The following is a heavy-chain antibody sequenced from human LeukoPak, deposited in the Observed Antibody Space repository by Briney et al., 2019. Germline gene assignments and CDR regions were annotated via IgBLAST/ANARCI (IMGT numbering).Heavy chain of an antibody. CDR3: ARGGGMIVVVRLNPFDY. D-gene: IGHD3-22*01. CDR2: IYTSGTT. CDR1: GGSVNSGNYY. V-gene: IGHV4-61*02. Sequence: KPSETLSLTCTVSGGSVNSGNYYWTWIRQPAGKGLEWIGRIYTSGTTNYNPSLKSRVTISVDTSKNQFSLKLSSVTAADTAVYYCARGGGMIVVVRLNPFDYWGQGTLVTVSS. J-gene: IGHJ4*02.